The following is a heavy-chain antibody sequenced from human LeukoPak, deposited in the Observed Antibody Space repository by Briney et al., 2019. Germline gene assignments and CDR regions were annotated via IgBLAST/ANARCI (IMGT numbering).Heavy chain of an antibody. Sequence: GGSLRLSCAASGFTFSRLAMTWFRQAPGKGLEWVAFIRYDGSNDYYADSVKGRFTISRDNSKNTLYLQMNSLRAEDTAVYYCAKGAHPQQQLARPPFDYWGQGTLVTVSS. CDR1: GFTFSRLA. J-gene: IGHJ4*02. CDR3: AKGAHPQQQLARPPFDY. V-gene: IGHV3-30*02. D-gene: IGHD6-13*01. CDR2: IRYDGSND.